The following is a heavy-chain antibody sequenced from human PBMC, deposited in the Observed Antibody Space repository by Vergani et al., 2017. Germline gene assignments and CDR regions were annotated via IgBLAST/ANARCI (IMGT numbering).Heavy chain of an antibody. CDR3: ARYCPGRGGDCSAGWYFHP. Sequence: QVQLVQSGAEVKNPASSVKVSCKASGGPLKNLAFSWVRQVPGQALGWVGRVITFFGTTYYAQKFQGRCTIIADEITKTVDMQLSNLKYEETAGYYCARYCPGRGGDCSAGWYFHPWGRGTLVTVSS. D-gene: IGHD2-21*02. CDR2: VITFFGTT. J-gene: IGHJ2*01. CDR1: GGPLKNLA. V-gene: IGHV1-69*13.